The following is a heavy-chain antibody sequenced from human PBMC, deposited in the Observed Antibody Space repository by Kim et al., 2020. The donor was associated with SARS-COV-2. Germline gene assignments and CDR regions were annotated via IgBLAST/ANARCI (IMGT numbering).Heavy chain of an antibody. V-gene: IGHV3-48*02. CDR2: ISSSSSTI. D-gene: IGHD3-10*01. CDR3: ARDYITMVRGVITTYYYYGMDV. J-gene: IGHJ6*02. CDR1: GFTFSSYS. Sequence: GGSLRLSCAASGFTFSSYSMNWVRQAPGKGLEWVSYISSSSSTIYYADSVKGRFTISRDNAKNSLYLQMNSLRDEDTAVYYCARDYITMVRGVITTYYYYGMDVWGQGTTVTVSS.